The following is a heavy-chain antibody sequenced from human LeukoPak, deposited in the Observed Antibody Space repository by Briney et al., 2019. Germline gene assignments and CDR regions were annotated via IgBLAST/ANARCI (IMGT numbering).Heavy chain of an antibody. CDR3: AADTNYYFDY. J-gene: IGHJ4*02. CDR2: IYHSGST. CDR1: GYSISSGYY. D-gene: IGHD1-7*01. V-gene: IGHV4-38-2*02. Sequence: PSETLSLTCTVSGYSISSGYYWGWIRQPPGKGLEWIGSIYHSGSTYYNPSLKSRVTISVDTSKNQFSLKLSSVTAADTAVYYCAADTNYYFDYWGQGTLVTVSS.